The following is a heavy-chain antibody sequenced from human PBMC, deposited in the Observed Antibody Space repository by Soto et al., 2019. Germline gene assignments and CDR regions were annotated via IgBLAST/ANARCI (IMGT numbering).Heavy chain of an antibody. CDR2: IIPIFGTA. CDR3: ARPTYSSSWYGYYGMDV. Sequence: SVKVSCKASGYTFTSYDINWVRQAPGQGLEWMGGIIPIFGTANYAQKFQGRVTITADKSTSTAYMELSSLRSEDTAVYYCARPTYSSSWYGYYGMDVWGQGTTVTVSS. CDR1: GYTFTSYD. J-gene: IGHJ6*02. D-gene: IGHD6-13*01. V-gene: IGHV1-69*06.